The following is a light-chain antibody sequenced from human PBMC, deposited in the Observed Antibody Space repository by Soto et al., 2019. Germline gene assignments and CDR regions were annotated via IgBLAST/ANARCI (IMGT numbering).Light chain of an antibody. V-gene: IGKV3-20*01. Sequence: EIVMTQSPATLSVSPGESATLSCRASQGVRNNLAWYQQRPGQAPRLLIYGASTRATGIPDRFSGSGSGTDFTLTISRLEPEDFAVYYCQQYGSSGTFGQGTKVDIK. J-gene: IGKJ1*01. CDR2: GAS. CDR3: QQYGSSGT. CDR1: QGVRNN.